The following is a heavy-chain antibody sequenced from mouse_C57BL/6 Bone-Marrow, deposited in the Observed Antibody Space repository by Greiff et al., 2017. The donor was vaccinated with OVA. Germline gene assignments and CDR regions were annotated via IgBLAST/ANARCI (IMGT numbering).Heavy chain of an antibody. CDR3: ARYYSKKGYYAMDY. J-gene: IGHJ4*01. CDR1: GYTFTDYN. Sequence: VQLQQSGPELVKPGASVKIPCKASGYTFTDYNMDWVKQSHGKSLEWIGDINPNNGGTIYNQKFKGKATLTVDQSSSTAYMELRSLTSEDTAVYYCARYYSKKGYYAMDYWGQGTSVTVSS. D-gene: IGHD2-5*01. V-gene: IGHV1-18*01. CDR2: INPNNGGT.